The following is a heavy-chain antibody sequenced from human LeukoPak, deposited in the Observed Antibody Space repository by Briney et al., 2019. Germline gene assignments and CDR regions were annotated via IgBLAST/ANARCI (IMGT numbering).Heavy chain of an antibody. J-gene: IGHJ4*02. CDR3: ARDFVVVAAFDY. Sequence: SCKASGYTFTSYGISWVRQAPGKGLEWVAVISYDGSNKYYADSVKGRFTISRDNSKNTLYLQMNSLRAEDTAVYYCARDFVVVAAFDYWGQGTLVTVSS. CDR2: ISYDGSNK. V-gene: IGHV3-30-3*01. D-gene: IGHD2-15*01. CDR1: GYTFTSYG.